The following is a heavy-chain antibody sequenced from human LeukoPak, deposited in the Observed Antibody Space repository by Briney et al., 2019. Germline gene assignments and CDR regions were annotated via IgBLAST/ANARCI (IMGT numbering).Heavy chain of an antibody. J-gene: IGHJ4*02. V-gene: IGHV3-33*01. CDR1: GFTFSSYG. Sequence: GGSLRLSCAASGFTFSSYGMHWVRQAPGKGLEWVAVIWYDGSNKYYADSVKGRFTISRDNSKNSLYLQMNSLRAEDTAVYYCARVYGDYDALDYWGQGTLVTVSS. D-gene: IGHD4-17*01. CDR2: IWYDGSNK. CDR3: ARVYGDYDALDY.